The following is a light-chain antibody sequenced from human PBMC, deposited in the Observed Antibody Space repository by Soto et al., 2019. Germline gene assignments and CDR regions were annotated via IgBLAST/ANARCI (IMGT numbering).Light chain of an antibody. Sequence: DIQMTQSPSTLSASVGDRVTITCRASQSISSWLAWYQQKPGKAPKLLIYDASSLESGVPSRFSGSGSGTECSLTISSLQHDYFATYYCQQYNRYSFTFGGGTKVEI. CDR1: QSISSW. CDR2: DAS. J-gene: IGKJ4*02. CDR3: QQYNRYSFT. V-gene: IGKV1-5*01.